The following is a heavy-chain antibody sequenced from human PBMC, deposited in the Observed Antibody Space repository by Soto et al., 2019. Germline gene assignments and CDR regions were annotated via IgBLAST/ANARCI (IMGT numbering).Heavy chain of an antibody. D-gene: IGHD4-17*01. CDR2: IYYSGST. CDR3: ARGVYGDYSNWFDP. V-gene: IGHV4-59*08. Sequence: KPSETLSLTCTVSGGSISSYYWSWIRQPPGKGLEWIGYIYYSGSTNYNPSLKSRVTISVDTSKNQLSLKLSSVTAADTAVYYCARGVYGDYSNWFDPWGQGTLVTVSS. CDR1: GGSISSYY. J-gene: IGHJ5*02.